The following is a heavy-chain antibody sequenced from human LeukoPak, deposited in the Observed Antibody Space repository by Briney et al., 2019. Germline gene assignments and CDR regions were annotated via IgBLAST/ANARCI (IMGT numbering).Heavy chain of an antibody. CDR1: GYTFTSYY. D-gene: IGHD2-15*01. J-gene: IGHJ4*02. V-gene: IGHV1-46*01. CDR2: INPSGGST. CDR3: ATEWELLFGY. Sequence: ASVKVSCKASGYTFTSYYMHWVRQAPGQGLEWMGIINPSGGSTSYAQKFQGRVTMTEDTSTDTAYMELSSLRSEDTAVYYCATEWELLFGYWGQGTLVTVSS.